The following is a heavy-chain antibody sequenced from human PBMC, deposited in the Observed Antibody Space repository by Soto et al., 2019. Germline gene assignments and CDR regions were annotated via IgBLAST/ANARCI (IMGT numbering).Heavy chain of an antibody. D-gene: IGHD3-3*01. J-gene: IGHJ4*02. CDR2: IYHSGST. CDR1: VGSISSGGYS. Sequence: SETLALTCAVSVGSISSGGYSWSWIRQPPGKGLEWIGYIYHSGSTYYNPSLKSRVAISVDRSKNQFSLKLSSVTAADTAVYYCARVGEWLFFDYWGQGTMVTVSS. V-gene: IGHV4-30-2*01. CDR3: ARVGEWLFFDY.